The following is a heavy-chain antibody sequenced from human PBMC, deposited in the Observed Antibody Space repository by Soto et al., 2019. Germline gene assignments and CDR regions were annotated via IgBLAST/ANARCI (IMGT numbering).Heavy chain of an antibody. J-gene: IGHJ6*02. CDR3: ATPSYDFWSGYPRLYGMDV. V-gene: IGHV1-24*01. CDR1: GYTLTELS. D-gene: IGHD3-3*01. Sequence: ASVKGSCKVSGYTLTELSMHWVRQAPGKGLEWMGGFDPEDGETIYAQKFQGRVTMTEDTSTDTAYMELSSLRSEDTAVYYCATPSYDFWSGYPRLYGMDVWGQGTTVTVSS. CDR2: FDPEDGET.